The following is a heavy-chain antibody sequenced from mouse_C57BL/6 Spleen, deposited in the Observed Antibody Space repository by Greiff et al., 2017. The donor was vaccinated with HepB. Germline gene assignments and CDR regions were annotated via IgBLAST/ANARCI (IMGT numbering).Heavy chain of an antibody. Sequence: QVHVKQSGPELVKPGASVKISCKASGYAFSSSWMNWVKPRPGKGLEWIGRIYPGDGDTNYNGKFKGKATLTADKSTSTAYKELSSRTSEDAAVYFCAREGRYYGSTKFAYWGQGTLVTVSA. CDR3: AREGRYYGSTKFAY. CDR1: GYAFSSSW. CDR2: IYPGDGDT. V-gene: IGHV1-82*01. D-gene: IGHD1-1*01. J-gene: IGHJ3*01.